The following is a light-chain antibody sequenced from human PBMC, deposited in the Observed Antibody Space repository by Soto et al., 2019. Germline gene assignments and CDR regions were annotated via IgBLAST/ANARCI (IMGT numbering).Light chain of an antibody. CDR1: QSVNSNF. J-gene: IGKJ2*01. CDR2: GVS. Sequence: EIVLTQSPGTLSMSPGERATLSCRASQSVNSNFFAWYQQKPGQAPRLLIYGVSTRATGIPDRFTGSGSGTDFALTISGLEPEDFPVYYCQQYGSSPRTFGQRTKLEIK. CDR3: QQYGSSPRT. V-gene: IGKV3-20*01.